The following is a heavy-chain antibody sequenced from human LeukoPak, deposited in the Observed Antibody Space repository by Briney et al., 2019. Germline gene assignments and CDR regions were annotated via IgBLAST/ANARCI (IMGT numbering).Heavy chain of an antibody. CDR2: INPNSGGT. J-gene: IGHJ4*02. D-gene: IGHD2-2*01. Sequence: ASVKVSRKASGYTFTGYYMHCVRQAPGQGLEWMGWINPNSGGTNYAQKFQGRVTMTRDTSISTAYMELSRLRSDDTAVYYCAMGGYCSSTSCYFAVDYWGQGTLVTVSS. V-gene: IGHV1-2*02. CDR1: GYTFTGYY. CDR3: AMGGYCSSTSCYFAVDY.